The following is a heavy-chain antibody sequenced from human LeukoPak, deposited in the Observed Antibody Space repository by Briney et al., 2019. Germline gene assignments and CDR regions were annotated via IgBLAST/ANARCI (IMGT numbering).Heavy chain of an antibody. CDR2: ISYDGSNK. J-gene: IGHJ4*02. D-gene: IGHD3-10*01. CDR3: AKDHSSITMVRGGFDY. V-gene: IGHV3-30*04. CDR1: GFTFSSYA. Sequence: GGSLRLSCAASGFTFSSYAMHWVRQAPGKGLEWVAVISYDGSNKYYADSVKGRFTISRDNSKNTLYLQMNSLRAEDTAVYYCAKDHSSITMVRGGFDYWGQGTLVTVSS.